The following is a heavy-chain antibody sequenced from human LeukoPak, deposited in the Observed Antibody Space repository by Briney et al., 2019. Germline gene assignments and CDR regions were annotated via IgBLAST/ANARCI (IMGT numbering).Heavy chain of an antibody. CDR3: ARDCSGGSCYGAFDI. Sequence: SETLSLTCTVSGGSISSYYWSWIRQPPGKGLEWIGYIYDSGSTYYNPSLKSRITISVDTSENRFSLKLSSVTATDTAVYYCARDCSGGSCYGAFDIWGQGTMVTVSS. V-gene: IGHV4-59*12. D-gene: IGHD2-15*01. CDR1: GGSISSYY. J-gene: IGHJ3*02. CDR2: IYDSGST.